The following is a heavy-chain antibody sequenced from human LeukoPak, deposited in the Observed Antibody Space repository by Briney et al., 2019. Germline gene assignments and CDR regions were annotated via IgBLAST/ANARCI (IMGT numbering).Heavy chain of an antibody. Sequence: PGGSLRLSCAASGFTFSSYEMNWVRQAPGKGLEWVSYISSSGSTIYYADSVKGRFTISRDNSKNTLYLQMNSLRAEDTAVYYCAKVGYCSGGSCYLNYYYYYYMDVWGKGTTVTISS. J-gene: IGHJ6*03. D-gene: IGHD2-15*01. CDR3: AKVGYCSGGSCYLNYYYYYYMDV. CDR2: ISSSGSTI. V-gene: IGHV3-48*03. CDR1: GFTFSSYE.